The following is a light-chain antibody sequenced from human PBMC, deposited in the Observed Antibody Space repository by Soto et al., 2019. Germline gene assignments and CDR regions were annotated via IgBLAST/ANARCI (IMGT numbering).Light chain of an antibody. CDR2: GAS. Sequence: EIVLTQSPGTLSLSPGERATLSCRASQSVTGNYVAWYQQKPGQAPRLLIYGASSRASGIAGRISGSGSGTDCTLSIRRLEPEDFAVYYFQQYGSSRQTFGQGTKLEIK. CDR1: QSVTGNY. CDR3: QQYGSSRQT. V-gene: IGKV3-20*01. J-gene: IGKJ2*01.